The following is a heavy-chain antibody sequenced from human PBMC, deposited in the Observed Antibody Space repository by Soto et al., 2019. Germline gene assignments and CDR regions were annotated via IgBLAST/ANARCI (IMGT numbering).Heavy chain of an antibody. CDR3: AAYSSPELYYYYGMDV. J-gene: IGHJ6*02. CDR1: GYTFTGYY. V-gene: IGHV1-2*02. D-gene: IGHD6-13*01. CDR2: INPNSGGT. Sequence: EASVKVSCKASGYTFTGYYMHWVRQAPGQGLEWMGWINPNSGGTNYAQKFQGRVTMTRDTSISTAYMELSRLRSDDTAVYYCAAYSSPELYYYYGMDVWGQGTTVTVSS.